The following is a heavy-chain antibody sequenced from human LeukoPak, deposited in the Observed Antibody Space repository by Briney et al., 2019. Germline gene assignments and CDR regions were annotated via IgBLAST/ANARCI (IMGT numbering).Heavy chain of an antibody. D-gene: IGHD3-9*01. J-gene: IGHJ5*02. CDR2: IYYSGST. V-gene: IGHV4-31*03. CDR3: ARPKKYYDILTGYFPNWFDP. CDR1: GGSISSGGHY. Sequence: SQTLSLTCTVSGGSISSGGHYWSWIRQHPGKGLEWIGYIYYSGSTYYNPSLKSRVTISVDTSKNQFSLNLSSVTAADTAVYYCARPKKYYDILTGYFPNWFDPWGQGTLVTVSS.